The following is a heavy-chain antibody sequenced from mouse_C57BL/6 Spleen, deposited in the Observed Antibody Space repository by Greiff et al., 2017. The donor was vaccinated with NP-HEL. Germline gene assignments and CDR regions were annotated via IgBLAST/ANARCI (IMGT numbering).Heavy chain of an antibody. CDR1: GFTFSSYA. CDR2: ISSGGDYI. D-gene: IGHD1-1*01. V-gene: IGHV5-9-1*02. J-gene: IGHJ1*03. CDR3: TRDGIDYYGSSWYFDV. Sequence: EVQGVESGEGLVKPGGSLKLSCAASGFTFSSYAMSWVRQTPEKRLEWVAYISSGGDYIYYADTVKGRFTISRDNARNTLYLQMSSLKSEDTAMYYCTRDGIDYYGSSWYFDVWGTGTTVTVSS.